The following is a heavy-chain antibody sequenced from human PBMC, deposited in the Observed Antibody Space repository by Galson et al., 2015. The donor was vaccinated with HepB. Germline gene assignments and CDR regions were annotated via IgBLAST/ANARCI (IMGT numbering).Heavy chain of an antibody. V-gene: IGHV3-7*01. D-gene: IGHD3-9*01. CDR3: ARDQYYDILTGPDYYFDY. CDR2: IKQDGSEK. CDR1: GFTFSRYW. Sequence: SLRLSCAASGFTFSRYWMSWVRQAPGKGLEWVANIKQDGSEKYYVDSVKGRFTISRDNAKNSLYLQMNSLRAEDTAVYYCARDQYYDILTGPDYYFDYWGQGTLVTVSS. J-gene: IGHJ4*02.